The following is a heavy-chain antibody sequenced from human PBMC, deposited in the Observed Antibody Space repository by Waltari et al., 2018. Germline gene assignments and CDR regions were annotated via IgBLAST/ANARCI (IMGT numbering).Heavy chain of an antibody. D-gene: IGHD5-18*01. J-gene: IGHJ6*03. V-gene: IGHV1-69*06. CDR2: IIPIFGPA. Sequence: QVQLVQSGAEVKKPGSSVKVSCKASGGPFSSYAITWVRPAPGQGVEWVGGIIPIFGPANDAQKFQGRVTITADKSTSTAYMELSSLRSEDTAVYYCARGVDTAMVERPAYYYYYYMDVWGKGTTVTVSS. CDR1: GGPFSSYA. CDR3: ARGVDTAMVERPAYYYYYYMDV.